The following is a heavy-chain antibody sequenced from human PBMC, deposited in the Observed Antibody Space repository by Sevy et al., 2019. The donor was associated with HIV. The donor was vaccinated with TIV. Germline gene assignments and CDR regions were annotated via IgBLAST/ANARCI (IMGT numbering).Heavy chain of an antibody. V-gene: IGHV3-30*04. Sequence: GGSLRLSCTVSGVTLGDYDMSWVRQAPGKGLEWVALMSFDGSIQYFGDSEMGRLTISRDDSKNTFYLQVNSLRVEDTAVYYCAREGETSGHAGAFDIWGQGTMVTVSS. CDR3: AREGETSGHAGAFDI. J-gene: IGHJ3*02. D-gene: IGHD1-26*01. CDR2: MSFDGSIQ. CDR1: GVTLGDYD.